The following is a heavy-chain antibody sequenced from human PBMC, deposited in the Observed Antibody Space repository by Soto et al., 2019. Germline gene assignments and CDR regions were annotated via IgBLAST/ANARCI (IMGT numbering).Heavy chain of an antibody. J-gene: IGHJ4*01. D-gene: IGHD6-19*01. Sequence: QVQLVQSGAEVKKPGASVNVSCKASGFTFIKYAMHWVRQARGQRPEWMGWINAGNGNTRYSQRWQGRVTITRDTSASTVYMDLSSLRSEDTAVYYCARDYADIAVAGIPLLAHWGQGTLVTVSS. CDR1: GFTFIKYA. CDR3: ARDYADIAVAGIPLLAH. V-gene: IGHV1-3*01. CDR2: INAGNGNT.